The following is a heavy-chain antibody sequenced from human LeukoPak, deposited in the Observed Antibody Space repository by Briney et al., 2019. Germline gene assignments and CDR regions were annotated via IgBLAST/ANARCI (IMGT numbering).Heavy chain of an antibody. CDR2: IYHSGST. D-gene: IGHD4-17*01. CDR1: GGSISSGGYS. V-gene: IGHV4-30-2*01. CDR3: ARAGGGYGDYPADY. Sequence: SQTLSLTCAVSGGSISSGGYSWSWIRQPPGKGLEWIGYIYHSGSTNYNPSLKSRVTISVDTSKNQFSLKLSSVTAADTAVYYCARAGGGYGDYPADYWGQGTLVTVSS. J-gene: IGHJ4*02.